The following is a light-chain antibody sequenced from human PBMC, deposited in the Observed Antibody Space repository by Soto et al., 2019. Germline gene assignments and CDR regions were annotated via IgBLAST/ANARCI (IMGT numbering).Light chain of an antibody. J-gene: IGKJ4*01. Sequence: DIQMTQPPSTLSASVGDRVTIVCRASQSISSWLAWYQQKPGKAPKLLIYRASSLESGVPSKYSGSGSRTEFTLTIRSLRPDDFATYYCQQYNSYPLTFGGGTKVDIK. CDR3: QQYNSYPLT. CDR1: QSISSW. V-gene: IGKV1-5*03. CDR2: RAS.